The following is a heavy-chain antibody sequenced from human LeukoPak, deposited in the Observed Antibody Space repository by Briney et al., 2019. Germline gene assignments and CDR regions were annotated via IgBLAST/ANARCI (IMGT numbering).Heavy chain of an antibody. CDR1: GFTFSSYA. D-gene: IGHD4-17*01. J-gene: IGHJ4*02. V-gene: IGHV3-33*08. CDR2: IWYDGSNK. CDR3: ARGYDYGDYGVVE. Sequence: GGSLRLSCAASGFTFSSYAMSWVRQAPGKGLEWVAVIWYDGSNKYYSDSVRGRFTISRDNSKNTLYLQMNSLRAEDTAVYYCARGYDYGDYGVVEWGQGTLVTVSS.